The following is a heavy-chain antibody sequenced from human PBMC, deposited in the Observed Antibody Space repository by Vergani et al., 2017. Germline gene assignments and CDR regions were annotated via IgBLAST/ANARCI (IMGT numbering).Heavy chain of an antibody. V-gene: IGHV3-23*01. CDR1: GFTFSSYA. Sequence: EVQLLESGGGLVQPGGSLRLSCAASGFTFSSYAMSWVRQAPGKGLEWVSAISGSGGSTYYADSMKGRFTISRDNSKNTLYLQMNSLRAEDTAVYYCAKDVYGSSGYYPYLQDNAFDIWGQGTMVTVSS. CDR2: ISGSGGST. J-gene: IGHJ3*02. D-gene: IGHD3-22*01. CDR3: AKDVYGSSGYYPYLQDNAFDI.